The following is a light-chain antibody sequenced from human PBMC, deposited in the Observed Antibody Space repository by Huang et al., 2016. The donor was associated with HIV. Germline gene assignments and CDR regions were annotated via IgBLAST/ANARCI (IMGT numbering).Light chain of an antibody. Sequence: DIQMTQSPSTLSASVGDRVTITCRASQSISIGLAWYPQKPGKAPKLLIYDTSSLQSGVPSRFSGSGSGTEFSLTISSLQPDDFATYYCQQCNTYPYTFGQGTKLEIK. CDR2: DTS. CDR1: QSISIG. CDR3: QQCNTYPYT. V-gene: IGKV1-5*01. J-gene: IGKJ2*01.